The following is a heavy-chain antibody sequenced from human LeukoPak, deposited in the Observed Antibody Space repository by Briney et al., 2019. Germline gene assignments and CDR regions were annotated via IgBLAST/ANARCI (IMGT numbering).Heavy chain of an antibody. D-gene: IGHD2-15*01. J-gene: IGHJ6*02. CDR1: GYSLTELS. V-gene: IGHV1-24*01. CDR2: LDPEDVEA. Sequence: ASVTVSCKVSGYSLTELSIHWVRQAPGKGLEWMGGLDPEDVEAIYAQKFQGRVTMTEDTSTDTAYMELSSLKSEDTAVYYCATSASAPAYYYGLDVWGRGTTVTVSS. CDR3: ATSASAPAYYYGLDV.